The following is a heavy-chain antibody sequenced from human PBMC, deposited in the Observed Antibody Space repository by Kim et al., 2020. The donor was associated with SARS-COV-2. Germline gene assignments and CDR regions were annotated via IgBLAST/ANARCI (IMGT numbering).Heavy chain of an antibody. D-gene: IGHD6-13*01. V-gene: IGHV4-34*01. J-gene: IGHJ5*02. CDR3: ARGLAAAGTEVSP. Sequence: YTPALKSRVTISVDTSKNQFSLKLSSVTAADTAVYYCARGLAAAGTEVSPWGQGTLVTVSS.